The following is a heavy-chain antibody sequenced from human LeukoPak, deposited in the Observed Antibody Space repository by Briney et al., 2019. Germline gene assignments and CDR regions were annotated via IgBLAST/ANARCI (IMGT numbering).Heavy chain of an antibody. CDR1: GYTFTGHF. CDR2: ISPNSGDT. CDR3: ARGGLYFGELFSDF. J-gene: IGHJ4*02. Sequence: ASVTVSCKASGYTFTGHFMHWVRQAPGQGLEWMGWISPNSGDTNYAQKFRGRVTMTRDTSINTAYMELSRLKSDDTAVYYCARGGLYFGELFSDFWGQGTLVTVSS. V-gene: IGHV1-2*02. D-gene: IGHD3-10*01.